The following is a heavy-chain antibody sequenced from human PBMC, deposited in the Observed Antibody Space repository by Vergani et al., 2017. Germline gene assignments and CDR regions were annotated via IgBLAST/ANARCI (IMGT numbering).Heavy chain of an antibody. CDR3: AKGSCSSTSCYNWFDP. J-gene: IGHJ5*02. CDR1: GFTFSSYA. D-gene: IGHD2-2*01. V-gene: IGHV3-23*01. CDR2: ISGSGGST. Sequence: EVQLLESGGGLVQPGGSLRLSCAASGFTFSSYAMSWVRQAPGKGLEWVSAISGSGGSTYYADSVKGRFTISRDNSMNTLYLQMNSLRAEDTAVYYCAKGSCSSTSCYNWFDPWGQGTLVTVSS.